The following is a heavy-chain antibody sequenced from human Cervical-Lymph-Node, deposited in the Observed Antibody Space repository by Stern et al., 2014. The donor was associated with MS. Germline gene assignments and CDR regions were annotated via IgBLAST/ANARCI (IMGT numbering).Heavy chain of an antibody. D-gene: IGHD1-1*01. V-gene: IGHV4-34*01. CDR1: GASFSDNY. J-gene: IGHJ3*01. Sequence: QVQLQQWGAGLLRPSETLSLTCAVHGASFSDNYWSWIRQTPGKGLEWIGEFNCIGGPHYNPSLRTRAPLSVAPSRNQFSLKLSSLTAADTAMYYCARERKVERSARLLVSFDVWGQGTLVTVSS. CDR2: FNCIGGP. CDR3: ARERKVERSARLLVSFDV.